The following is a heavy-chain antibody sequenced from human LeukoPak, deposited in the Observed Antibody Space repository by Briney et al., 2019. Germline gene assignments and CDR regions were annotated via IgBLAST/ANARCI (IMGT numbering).Heavy chain of an antibody. J-gene: IGHJ4*02. Sequence: PSETLSLTCTASGGSISSSSYYWGWVRQPPGTGLEWIGSIYYSGSTYYNPSLKSRVTISVDTSKNQFSLKLSSVTAADTAVYYCARHLNGYFDYWGQGTLVTVSS. V-gene: IGHV4-39*01. CDR1: GGSISSSSYY. CDR2: IYYSGST. CDR3: ARHLNGYFDY.